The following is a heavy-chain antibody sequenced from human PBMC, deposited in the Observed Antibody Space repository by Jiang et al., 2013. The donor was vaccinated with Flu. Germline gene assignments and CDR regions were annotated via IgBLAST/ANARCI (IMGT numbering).Heavy chain of an antibody. J-gene: IGHJ3*02. Sequence: SGSGGSTYYADSVKGRFTISRDNSKNTLYLQMNSLRAEDTAVYYCARYSSGSAFDIWGQGTMVTVSS. CDR3: ARYSSGSAFDI. V-gene: IGHV3-23*01. D-gene: IGHD6-19*01. CDR2: SGSGGST.